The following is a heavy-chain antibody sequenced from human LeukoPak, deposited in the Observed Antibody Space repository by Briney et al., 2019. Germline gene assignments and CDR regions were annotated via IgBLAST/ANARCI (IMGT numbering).Heavy chain of an antibody. CDR3: AKDCGHQLPPIEWFDP. CDR2: ISAYNGNT. CDR1: GYTFTSYG. J-gene: IGHJ5*02. V-gene: IGHV1-18*01. D-gene: IGHD2-2*01. Sequence: GASVKVSCKASGYTFTSYGISWVRQAPGQGLEWMGWISAYNGNTNYAQKLQGRVTMTTDTSTGTAYMELRSLRSDDTAVYYCAKDCGHQLPPIEWFDPWGQGTLVTVSS.